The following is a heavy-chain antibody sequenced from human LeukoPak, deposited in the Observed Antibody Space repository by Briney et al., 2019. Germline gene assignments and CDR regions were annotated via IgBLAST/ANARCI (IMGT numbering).Heavy chain of an antibody. J-gene: IGHJ4*02. V-gene: IGHV4-39*01. CDR3: ARHFRHFDY. CDR2: IYYSGST. Sequence: SETLSLTCTVSGDSISSSSYYWGWIRQPPGKGLEWIGSIYYSGSTYYNPSLKSRVTISVDTSKNQFSLKLSSVTAADTAVYYCARHFRHFDYWGQGTLVTVSS. CDR1: GDSISSSSYY.